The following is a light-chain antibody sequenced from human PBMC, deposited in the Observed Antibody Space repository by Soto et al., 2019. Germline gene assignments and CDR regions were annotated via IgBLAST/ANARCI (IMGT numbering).Light chain of an antibody. CDR2: KAS. CDR1: HGISIW. J-gene: IGKJ4*01. V-gene: IGKV1-5*03. Sequence: DIQMTQSPSTLSASVGDRVTITCRASHGISIWLAWYQQKPGKAPKLLIYKASSLESGVPLRFSGSGSGTEFTLTISSLQPDDFATYYCQQYNSYSPLTFGGGTKVDI. CDR3: QQYNSYSPLT.